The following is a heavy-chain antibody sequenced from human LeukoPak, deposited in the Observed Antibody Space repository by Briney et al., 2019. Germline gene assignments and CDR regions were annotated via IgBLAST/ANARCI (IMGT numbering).Heavy chain of an antibody. CDR2: ISGSGGTT. D-gene: IGHD3-3*01. Sequence: GGSLRLSCAASGFTFNNYAMNWVRQAPGKGLEWVSVISGSGGTTYYADSVKGRFTISRDSSKNTLYLQMNSLRAEDTAVYYCVKEYHSRGFGAYFDYWGQGTLVTVSS. J-gene: IGHJ4*02. CDR1: GFTFNNYA. V-gene: IGHV3-23*01. CDR3: VKEYHSRGFGAYFDY.